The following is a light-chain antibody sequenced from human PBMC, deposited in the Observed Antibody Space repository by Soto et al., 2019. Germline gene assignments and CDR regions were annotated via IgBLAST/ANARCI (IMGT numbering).Light chain of an antibody. CDR1: QGISSY. V-gene: IGKV1-9*01. Sequence: DIQLTQSPSFLSASVGDRVTITCRASQGISSYLAWYQQKPGKAPKLLIYAASTLQSGVPSRFSGSGSGTEFTLTISSLHPEEFATYYCQPLNSYPPTFGQGTKLEIK. CDR2: AAS. CDR3: QPLNSYPPT. J-gene: IGKJ2*01.